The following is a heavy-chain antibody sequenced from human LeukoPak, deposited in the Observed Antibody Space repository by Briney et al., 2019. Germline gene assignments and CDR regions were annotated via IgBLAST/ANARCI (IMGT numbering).Heavy chain of an antibody. Sequence: ASVKVSCKASGYTFTGYYMHWVRQAPGQGLEWMGWINPNSGGTNYAQKFQGRVTMTRDTSISTAYMELSRLRSDDTAVYYCVRVLVVPAAIGGWFDPWGQGTLVTVSS. J-gene: IGHJ5*02. V-gene: IGHV1-2*02. CDR1: GYTFTGYY. D-gene: IGHD2-2*01. CDR2: INPNSGGT. CDR3: VRVLVVPAAIGGWFDP.